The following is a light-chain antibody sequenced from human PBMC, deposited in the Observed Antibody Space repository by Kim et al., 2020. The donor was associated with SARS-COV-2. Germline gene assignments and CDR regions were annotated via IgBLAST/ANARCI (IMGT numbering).Light chain of an antibody. V-gene: IGLV3-21*04. Sequence: SYELTQPPSVSVAPGKTARITCGGNNIGSKSVHWYQRKPGQAPVLVIYFDSDRPSGIPERFSGSNSGNTATLTISRVAAGDEADYYCQVWDSSSDHPVFGGGTKLTVL. CDR2: FDS. CDR1: NIGSKS. J-gene: IGLJ3*02. CDR3: QVWDSSSDHPV.